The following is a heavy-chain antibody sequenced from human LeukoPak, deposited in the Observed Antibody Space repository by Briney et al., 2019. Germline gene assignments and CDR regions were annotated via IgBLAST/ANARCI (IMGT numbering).Heavy chain of an antibody. D-gene: IGHD2-15*01. CDR1: GGSFSSGDYY. CDR3: ARGYCSGGSCYRSNYYYGMDV. J-gene: IGHJ6*02. Sequence: SQTLSLTCTVSGGSFSSGDYYWSWIRQPPGKGLEWIGYIYYSGSTYYNPSLKSRVTISVDTSKNQFSLKLSSVTAADTAVYYCARGYCSGGSCYRSNYYYGMDVWGQGTTVTVSS. V-gene: IGHV4-30-4*01. CDR2: IYYSGST.